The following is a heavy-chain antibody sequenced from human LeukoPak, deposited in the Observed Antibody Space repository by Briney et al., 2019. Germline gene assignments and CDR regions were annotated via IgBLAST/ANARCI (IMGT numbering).Heavy chain of an antibody. Sequence: PGRCLSLPCASSRLLFSEYSMICVRHAPGKALEWVSAISWSETTTNYADSVKGRCTISRDSSKNTLFLQVNRLRAEDTAVYYCAKEFARDRGGIFSFDHWGQGAMVTVSS. CDR3: AKEFARDRGGIFSFDH. V-gene: IGHV3-23*01. D-gene: IGHD2/OR15-2a*01. CDR2: ISWSETTT. CDR1: RLLFSEYS. J-gene: IGHJ4*02.